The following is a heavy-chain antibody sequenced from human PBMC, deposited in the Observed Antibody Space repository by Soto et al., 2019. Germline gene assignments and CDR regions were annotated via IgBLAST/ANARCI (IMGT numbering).Heavy chain of an antibody. D-gene: IGHD5-12*01. Sequence: ASVKVSCKASGYTFTSYEMYWVRQAPGQGLEWMGIINPSGGSTTYAQKFQGRGTMTRDTSTSTVYMELSSLRSEDTAVYYCGRDRRDGYNTFDYWGQGTLVTVSS. V-gene: IGHV1-46*01. CDR2: INPSGGST. CDR3: GRDRRDGYNTFDY. CDR1: GYTFTSYE. J-gene: IGHJ4*02.